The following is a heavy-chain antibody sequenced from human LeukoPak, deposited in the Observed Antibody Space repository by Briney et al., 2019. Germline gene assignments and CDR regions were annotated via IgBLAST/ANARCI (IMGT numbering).Heavy chain of an antibody. CDR1: RGTFSSYA. CDR3: ARVDKYSGSYH. CDR2: IIPIFGKA. V-gene: IGHV1-69*04. J-gene: IGHJ5*02. D-gene: IGHD1-26*01. Sequence: SVKVSCKASRGTFSSYAISWVRQAPGQGLEWMGRIIPIFGKANYAQKFQGRVTIITDKSTSTAYMELSSLRSEDTAVYYCARVDKYSGSYHWGQGTLVTVSS.